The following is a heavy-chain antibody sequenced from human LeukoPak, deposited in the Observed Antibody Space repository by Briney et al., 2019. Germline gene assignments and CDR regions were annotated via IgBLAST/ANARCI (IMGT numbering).Heavy chain of an antibody. CDR1: GGSISSYY. Sequence: PSETLSLTCTVSGGSISSYYWSWIRQPAGKGLEWIGRIDTSGNTNYKPSLKIRVTMSVDTSKNQFSLKLNSVTAADTAVYYCARTFGYYDSSGHNWFDPWGQGTLVTVSS. J-gene: IGHJ5*02. D-gene: IGHD3-22*01. CDR3: ARTFGYYDSSGHNWFDP. CDR2: IDTSGNT. V-gene: IGHV4-4*07.